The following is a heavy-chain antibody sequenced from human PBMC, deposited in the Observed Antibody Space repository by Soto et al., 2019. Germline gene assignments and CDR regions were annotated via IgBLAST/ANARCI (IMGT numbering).Heavy chain of an antibody. CDR1: GDTFNFYS. D-gene: IGHD3-10*01. Sequence: QVQLVQSGAEVKRPGSSVKVSCKASGDTFNFYSINWVRQAPALGLEWMGRVNPIVSMSNYEQKFQGRVTMTAAKSTSTAYMELSSLRSEDTAIYYCASSSGSGYRAFDYWCQGALVTVSS. J-gene: IGHJ4*02. V-gene: IGHV1-69*02. CDR3: ASSSGSGYRAFDY. CDR2: VNPIVSMS.